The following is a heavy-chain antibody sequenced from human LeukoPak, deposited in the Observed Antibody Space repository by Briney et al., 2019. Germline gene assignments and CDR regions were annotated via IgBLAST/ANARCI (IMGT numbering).Heavy chain of an antibody. V-gene: IGHV4-59*01. CDR2: IYYGGST. D-gene: IGHD3-10*01. Sequence: SETLSLTCTVSGGSISTYYWSWIRQPPGKGLEWIGYIYYGGSTNYNPSLRSRVTMSVDTSKNQFSLKLSSVTAADTAVYYCARSELLWFGGVNSGFDYWGQGTLVTVSS. CDR3: ARSELLWFGGVNSGFDY. CDR1: GGSISTYY. J-gene: IGHJ4*02.